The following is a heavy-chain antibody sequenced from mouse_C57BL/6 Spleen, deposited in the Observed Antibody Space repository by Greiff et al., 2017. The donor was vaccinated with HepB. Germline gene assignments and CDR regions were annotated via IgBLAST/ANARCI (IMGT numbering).Heavy chain of an antibody. CDR3: AREDDYDADY. CDR2: INPNNGGT. Sequence: EVQLQQSGPELVKPGASVKISCKASGYTFTDYYMNWVKQSHGKSLEWIGDINPNNGGTSYNQKFKGKATLTVDKSSSTAYMELRSLTSEDSAVYYCAREDDYDADYWGQGTTLTVSS. V-gene: IGHV1-26*01. CDR1: GYTFTDYY. D-gene: IGHD2-4*01. J-gene: IGHJ2*01.